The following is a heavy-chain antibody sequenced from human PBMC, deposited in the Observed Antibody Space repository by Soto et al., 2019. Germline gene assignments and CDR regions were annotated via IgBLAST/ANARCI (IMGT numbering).Heavy chain of an antibody. CDR3: ARSYGDLLFFDY. V-gene: IGHV1-69*02. CDR2: IIPILGIA. Sequence: ASVKVSCKASGGTFSSYTISWVRQAPGQGLEWMGRIIPILGIANYAQKFQGRVTITADKSTSTAYMELSSLRSEDTAVYYCARSYGDLLFFDYWGQGTLVTVSS. CDR1: GGTFSSYT. D-gene: IGHD4-17*01. J-gene: IGHJ4*02.